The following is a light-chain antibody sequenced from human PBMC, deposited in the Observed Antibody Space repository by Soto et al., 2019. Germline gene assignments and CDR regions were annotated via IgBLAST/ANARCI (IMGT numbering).Light chain of an antibody. CDR3: QQHYSTSYT. V-gene: IGKV4-1*01. J-gene: IGKJ2*01. Sequence: DIVMTQSPDSLAVSLGERATINCKSSQSIFYSANNKNYLAWYQQKPGQPPKLLIHWASTRESGVTDRFSGSGSGTDFSLTISSLQAEDVAVYYCQQHYSTSYTFGEGTKLEIK. CDR1: QSIFYSANNKNY. CDR2: WAS.